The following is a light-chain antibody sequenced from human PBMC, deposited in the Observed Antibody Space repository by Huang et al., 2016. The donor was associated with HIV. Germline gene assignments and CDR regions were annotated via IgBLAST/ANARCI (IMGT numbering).Light chain of an antibody. CDR2: KAS. CDR3: QQYDNFST. V-gene: IGKV1-5*03. J-gene: IGKJ2*01. CDR1: QGISEW. Sequence: DIQMTQSPSTLSASVGDRVTITCRASQGISEWLAWYQQKPGKAPKLLIYKASNLEYGVPSRFSGSGSGTEFTLTISSLQPDDFATYYCQQYDNFSTFAQGTKLEIQ.